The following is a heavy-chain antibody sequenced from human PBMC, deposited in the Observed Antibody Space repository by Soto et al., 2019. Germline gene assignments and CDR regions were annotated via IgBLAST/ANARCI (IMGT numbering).Heavy chain of an antibody. V-gene: IGHV1-24*01. CDR2: FDPEDGET. J-gene: IGHJ6*02. CDR1: GYTLTELS. Sequence: QVQLVQSGAEVKKPGASVKVSCKVSGYTLTELSMHWVRQAPGKGLEWMGGFDPEDGETIYAQKFQGRVTMTEHTSTDTAYMELSSLRSEDTAVYYCATVDVAARPYYYYGMDVWGQGTTVTVSS. CDR3: ATVDVAARPYYYYGMDV. D-gene: IGHD6-13*01.